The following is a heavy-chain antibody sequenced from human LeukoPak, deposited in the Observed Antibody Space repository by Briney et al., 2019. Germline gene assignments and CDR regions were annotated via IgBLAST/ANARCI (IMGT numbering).Heavy chain of an antibody. CDR2: IGTAGDT. J-gene: IGHJ4*02. V-gene: IGHV3-13*01. CDR1: GFTFSSYD. D-gene: IGHD3-22*01. CDR3: ARENYYDSSGYYYPRGFFDY. Sequence: GGSLRLSCAASGFTFSSYDMHWVRQATGKGLEWVSAIGTAGDTYYPGSVKGRFTISRDNAKNSLYLQMNSLRAEDTAVYYCARENYYDSSGYYYPRGFFDYWGQGTLVTVSS.